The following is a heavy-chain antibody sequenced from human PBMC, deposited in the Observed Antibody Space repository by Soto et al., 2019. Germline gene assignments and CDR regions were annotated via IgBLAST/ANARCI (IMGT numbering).Heavy chain of an antibody. CDR1: GYNFANYW. CDR2: IYPGNSDT. J-gene: IGHJ4*02. V-gene: IGHV5-51*01. D-gene: IGHD3-9*01. Sequence: GESLKISCKGSGYNFANYWIGWVRQMPGKGLEWMGIIYPGNSDTRYSPSFQGQVTISADTSISTAYLEWSSLKASDAAIYYCARHVYYDVLKKNYWGQGTLVTVSS. CDR3: ARHVYYDVLKKNY.